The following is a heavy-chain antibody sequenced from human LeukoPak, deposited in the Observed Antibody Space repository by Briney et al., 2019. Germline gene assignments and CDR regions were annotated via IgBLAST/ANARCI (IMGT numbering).Heavy chain of an antibody. Sequence: HGESLKISCQGSEYIFTSYWIGWVRQMPGKGLEWTGIIYPGDSDTRYSPSFQGQVTISADKSISTAYLQWSSLKASDTAMYYCARGNRAAAPPFDYWGQGSLVTVSS. V-gene: IGHV5-51*01. CDR1: EYIFTSYW. J-gene: IGHJ4*02. D-gene: IGHD6-25*01. CDR2: IYPGDSDT. CDR3: ARGNRAAAPPFDY.